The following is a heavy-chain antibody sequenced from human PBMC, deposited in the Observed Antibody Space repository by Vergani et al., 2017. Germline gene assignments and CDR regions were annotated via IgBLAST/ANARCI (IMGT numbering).Heavy chain of an antibody. CDR3: ARHGPGYYHYYMHV. CDR2: IDHSGSA. Sequence: QVQLQQSGAGLLKPSETLSLMCGLYGGLFRGYYWSWIRQSPGKGLERIGEIDHSGSANYNPSLKTRVIISVDTSKNQFSLKLTSVTAADTAVYYCARHGPGYYHYYMHVWGKGTTVTVSS. J-gene: IGHJ6*03. D-gene: IGHD2-8*01. V-gene: IGHV4-34*02. CDR1: GGLFRGYY.